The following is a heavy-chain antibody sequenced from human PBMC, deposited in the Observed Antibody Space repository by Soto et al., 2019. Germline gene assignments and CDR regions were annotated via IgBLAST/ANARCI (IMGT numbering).Heavy chain of an antibody. Sequence: QVQLVQSGAEVKKPGASVKVSCKASGYTFTGYYMHWVRQAPGQGLEWMGWINPNSGGTNYAQKFQGRVTMTRDTSISTAYMVLSRLRSDDTAVYYCATDYYGSGSSYQYNWYDPWSQGTLITVSS. V-gene: IGHV1-2*02. CDR1: GYTFTGYY. CDR2: INPNSGGT. J-gene: IGHJ5*02. CDR3: ATDYYGSGSSYQYNWYDP. D-gene: IGHD3-10*01.